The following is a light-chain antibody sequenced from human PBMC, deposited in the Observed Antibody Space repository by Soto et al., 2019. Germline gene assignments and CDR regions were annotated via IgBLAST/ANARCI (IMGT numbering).Light chain of an antibody. CDR2: KAS. CDR3: QHYNTYPWT. CDR1: QSISSW. V-gene: IGKV1-5*03. Sequence: DIQMTQSPSILSASVGDRVTITCRASQSISSWLAWYQQKPGKAPNLLIYKASHLENGVPSRFXXXXSGTEFTLTISSLQPGDFATYYCQHYNTYPWTFGQGTKV. J-gene: IGKJ1*01.